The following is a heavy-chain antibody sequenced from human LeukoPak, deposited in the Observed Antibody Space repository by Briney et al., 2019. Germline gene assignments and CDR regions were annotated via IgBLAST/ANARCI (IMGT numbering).Heavy chain of an antibody. CDR1: GGSISSYY. CDR2: LHISGST. V-gene: IGHV4-4*07. CDR3: ARGRLADYGDYEGFEY. Sequence: SETLSLTCTLFGGSISSYYWSWIRQPAGKGLEWVGRLHISGSTNYNPSLKSRATMSVDTSKNQFSLKLRSVTAADTALYFCARGRLADYGDYEGFEYRGQGTLVTVSS. D-gene: IGHD4-17*01. J-gene: IGHJ4*02.